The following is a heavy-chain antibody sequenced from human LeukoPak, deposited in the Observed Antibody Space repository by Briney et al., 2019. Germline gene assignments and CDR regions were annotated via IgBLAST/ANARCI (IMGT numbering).Heavy chain of an antibody. CDR3: AVAYCGGDCYRHRFDY. D-gene: IGHD2-21*02. Sequence: SQTLSLTCTGSGGSISSGSYYWSWIRQPAGKGLEWIGRIYSSGSTNYNPSLKSRVTISVDTSKNQFSLKLSSVTAADTAVYYCAVAYCGGDCYRHRFDYWGQGTLVTVSS. CDR2: IYSSGST. CDR1: GGSISSGSYY. J-gene: IGHJ4*02. V-gene: IGHV4-61*02.